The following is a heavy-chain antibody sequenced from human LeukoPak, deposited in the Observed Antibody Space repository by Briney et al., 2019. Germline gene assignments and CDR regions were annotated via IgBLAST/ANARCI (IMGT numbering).Heavy chain of an antibody. Sequence: VASVKVSCKASGYTFTTYGITWVRQAPGQGLEWMGWVSTYGGNTKYAQNLQGRVTMTTDTSTSTAYMELRSLRSDDTAVYYCARSGWSDKYYFDFWGQGTLVTVSP. CDR2: VSTYGGNT. CDR3: ARSGWSDKYYFDF. V-gene: IGHV1-18*01. D-gene: IGHD1-1*01. J-gene: IGHJ4*02. CDR1: GYTFTTYG.